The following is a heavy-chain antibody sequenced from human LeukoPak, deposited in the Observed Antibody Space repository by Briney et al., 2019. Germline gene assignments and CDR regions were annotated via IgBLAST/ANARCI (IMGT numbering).Heavy chain of an antibody. CDR1: GFTFEDYE. CDR2: IRRKVYGRTA. V-gene: IGHV3-49*04. Sequence: GGSLRLSCTTSGFTFEDYELSWVRQAPGKGLEWVGFIRRKVYGRTAEYGASVKGRFTISRDDSKSIAYLQMDNLKTEDTAVYYCIRVMRGSGGVLDFWGQGTLVTVSS. J-gene: IGHJ4*02. CDR3: IRVMRGSGGVLDF. D-gene: IGHD2-15*01.